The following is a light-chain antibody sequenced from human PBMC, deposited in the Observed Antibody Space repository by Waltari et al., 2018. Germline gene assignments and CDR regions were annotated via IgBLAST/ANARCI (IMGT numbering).Light chain of an antibody. V-gene: IGLV1-40*01. J-gene: IGLJ2*01. CDR2: LNN. CDR1: SSNIGAGYD. Sequence: QSVLTQPPSVSGAPGQRVTISCTGSSSNIGAGYDVHWYQQLPGTAPKLLIYLNNDRPAGVPDRFSGSRSGNTASLTVSGLQAEDEADYYCSSYAGSNTYVLFGGGTKLTVL. CDR3: SSYAGSNTYVL.